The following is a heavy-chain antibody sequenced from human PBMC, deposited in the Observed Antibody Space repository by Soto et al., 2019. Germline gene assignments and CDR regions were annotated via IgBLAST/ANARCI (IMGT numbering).Heavy chain of an antibody. V-gene: IGHV1-3*01. CDR1: GYTFNSYS. Sequence: GVSVKVSCKAPGYTFNSYSMHWVRHAPGQRLEWMGWINAGNGNTKYSQKFQGRVTITRDTSASTAYMELSSLRSEDTAVYHCARVLTRIKYYYDSSGYYPAAFDIWGQGTMVTVSS. J-gene: IGHJ3*02. D-gene: IGHD3-22*01. CDR3: ARVLTRIKYYYDSSGYYPAAFDI. CDR2: INAGNGNT.